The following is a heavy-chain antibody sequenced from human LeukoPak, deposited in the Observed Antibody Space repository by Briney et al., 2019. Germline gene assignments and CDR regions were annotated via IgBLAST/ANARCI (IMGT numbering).Heavy chain of an antibody. D-gene: IGHD3-22*01. Sequence: NPSETLSLTCTVSGYSISSGYYWGWIRQPPGKGLEWIGSIYHSGSTYYNPSLKSRVTISVDTSKNQFSLKLSSVTAADTAVYYCARDQQYYYDSSGYYRTDWFDPWGQGTLVTVSS. CDR2: IYHSGST. J-gene: IGHJ5*02. V-gene: IGHV4-38-2*02. CDR1: GYSISSGYY. CDR3: ARDQQYYYDSSGYYRTDWFDP.